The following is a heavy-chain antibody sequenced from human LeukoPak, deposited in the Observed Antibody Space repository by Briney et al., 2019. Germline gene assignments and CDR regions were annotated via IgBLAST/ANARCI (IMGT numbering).Heavy chain of an antibody. V-gene: IGHV4-4*07. D-gene: IGHD1-1*01. CDR1: GGSISSYY. CDR2: IYTSGST. CDR3: AREKAGMTRRGAYYYGMDV. J-gene: IGHJ6*02. Sequence: SETLSLTCTVSGGSISSYYWSWIRQPAGKGLEWIGRIYTSGSTSYNPSLKSRVTMSVDTSKNQFSLKLSSVTAADTAVYYCAREKAGMTRRGAYYYGMDVWGQGTTVTVSS.